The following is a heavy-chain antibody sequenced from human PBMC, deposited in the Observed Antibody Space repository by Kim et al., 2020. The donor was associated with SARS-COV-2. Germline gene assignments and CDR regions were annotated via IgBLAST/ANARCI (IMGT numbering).Heavy chain of an antibody. J-gene: IGHJ4*02. D-gene: IGHD3-22*01. V-gene: IGHV3-33*06. CDR3: AKDLGPYYFDNSAYGDY. Sequence: VKGRLTISRDNAKNTLYLQMNSLRAEDTGVYYCAKDLGPYYFDNSAYGDYWGQGALVTVAS.